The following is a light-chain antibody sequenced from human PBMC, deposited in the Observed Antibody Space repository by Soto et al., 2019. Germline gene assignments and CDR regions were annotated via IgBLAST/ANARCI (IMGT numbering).Light chain of an antibody. CDR3: QQSYNSPQT. CDR1: QTISSW. J-gene: IGKJ1*01. Sequence: DFQMTQSPSTLSASVGDRVTITCRASQTISSWLAWYQQKPGKAPKLLIYDASSLESGVPSRFSGSGSGTDFTLTITSLQPEDFATYSCQQSYNSPQTFGQGTKVDI. CDR2: DAS. V-gene: IGKV1-39*01.